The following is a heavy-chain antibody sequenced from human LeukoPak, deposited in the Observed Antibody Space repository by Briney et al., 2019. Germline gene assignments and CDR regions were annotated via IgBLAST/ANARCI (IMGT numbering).Heavy chain of an antibody. D-gene: IGHD3-22*01. J-gene: IGHJ3*02. CDR2: IYYSGST. CDR1: GGSISSYY. Sequence: SETLSLTCTVSGGSISSYYWSWIRQPPGKGLEWIGYIYYSGSTNYNPSLKSRVTISVDTSRNQFSLKLSSVTAADTAVYYCARHSPHNYYDSSGYFHDAFDIWGQGTMVTVSS. V-gene: IGHV4-59*08. CDR3: ARHSPHNYYDSSGYFHDAFDI.